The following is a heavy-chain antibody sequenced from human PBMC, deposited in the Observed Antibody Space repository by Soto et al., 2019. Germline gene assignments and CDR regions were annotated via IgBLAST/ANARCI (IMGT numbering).Heavy chain of an antibody. CDR3: AREGVGSRVTPIFDP. D-gene: IGHD2-21*02. Sequence: QVQLVESGGGVVQPGRSLRLSCAASGFTFSSYAMHWVRQAPGKGLEWVAVISYDGSNKYYADSVKGRFTISRDNSKNTLYLQMNRLRAWDTAVYYCAREGVGSRVTPIFDPWGRGTLVTVSS. CDR2: ISYDGSNK. CDR1: GFTFSSYA. V-gene: IGHV3-30-3*01. J-gene: IGHJ2*01.